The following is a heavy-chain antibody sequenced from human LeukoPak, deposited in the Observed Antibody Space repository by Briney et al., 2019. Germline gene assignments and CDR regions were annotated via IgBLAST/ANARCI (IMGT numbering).Heavy chain of an antibody. J-gene: IGHJ4*02. Sequence: SETLSLTCAVYGGSFSGYYWGWIRQPPGKGLEWIGSIYYSGSTYYNPSLKSRVTISVDTSKNQFSLKLSSVTAADTAVYYCARHVRQLWLRFFFDYWGQGTLVTVSS. CDR2: IYYSGST. CDR3: ARHVRQLWLRFFFDY. D-gene: IGHD5-18*01. CDR1: GGSFSGYY. V-gene: IGHV4-39*01.